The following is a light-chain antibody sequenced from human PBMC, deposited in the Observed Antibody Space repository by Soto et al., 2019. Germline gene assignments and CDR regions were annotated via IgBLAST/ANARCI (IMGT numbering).Light chain of an antibody. J-gene: IGKJ2*01. V-gene: IGKV3-11*01. Sequence: EIVLTQSPATLSLSPGERATLSCKTSQSTSSYLAWYQHRPGQTPRLLIYDVSNRATGIPARFSGSGSGTDFTLTLSSLEPEDFAVYYCQQRNRWPPVYTFGQGTKLEI. CDR3: QQRNRWPPVYT. CDR1: QSTSSY. CDR2: DVS.